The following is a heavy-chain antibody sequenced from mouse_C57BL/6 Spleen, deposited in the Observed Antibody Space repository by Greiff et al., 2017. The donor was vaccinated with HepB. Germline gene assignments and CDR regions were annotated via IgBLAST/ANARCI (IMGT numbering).Heavy chain of an antibody. D-gene: IGHD1-1*01. CDR2: ISSGGDYI. CDR1: GFTFSSYA. J-gene: IGHJ4*01. CDR3: TRDRFITTVVAPYYYAMDY. V-gene: IGHV5-9-1*02. Sequence: EVMLVESGEGLVKPGGSLKLSCAASGFTFSSYAMSWVRQTPEKRLEWVAYISSGGDYIYYADTVKGRFTISRDNARNTLYLQMSSLKSEDTAMYYCTRDRFITTVVAPYYYAMDYWGQGTSVTVSS.